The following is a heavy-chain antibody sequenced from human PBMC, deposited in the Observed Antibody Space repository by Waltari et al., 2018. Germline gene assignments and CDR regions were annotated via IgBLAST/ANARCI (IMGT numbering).Heavy chain of an antibody. V-gene: IGHV3-48*04. Sequence: EVQLVESGGGLVQPGGSLRLSCAASGFTFSSYSMNWVRQAPGKGLEWVSYISSISSTIDYADSVKGRFTISRDNAKNTLDLQMNSLRAEDTAVYYCARANTVTKVYYYYYMDVWGKGTTVTVSS. CDR3: ARANTVTKVYYYYYMDV. CDR1: GFTFSSYS. J-gene: IGHJ6*03. CDR2: ISSISSTI. D-gene: IGHD4-17*01.